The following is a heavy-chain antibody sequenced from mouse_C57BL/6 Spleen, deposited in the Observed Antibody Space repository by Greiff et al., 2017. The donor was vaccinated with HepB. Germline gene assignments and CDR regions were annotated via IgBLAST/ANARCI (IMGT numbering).Heavy chain of an antibody. Sequence: EVKLLESGPGLVKPSQSLSLTCSVTGYSITSGYYWNWIRQFPGNQLEWMGYISYDGSNNYNPSLKNRISITRDTSKNQFFLKLNSLTTEDTATYYCAHYYGSSYGFAYWGQGTLVTVSA. CDR1: GYSITSGYY. CDR2: ISYDGSN. V-gene: IGHV3-6*01. CDR3: AHYYGSSYGFAY. J-gene: IGHJ3*01. D-gene: IGHD1-1*01.